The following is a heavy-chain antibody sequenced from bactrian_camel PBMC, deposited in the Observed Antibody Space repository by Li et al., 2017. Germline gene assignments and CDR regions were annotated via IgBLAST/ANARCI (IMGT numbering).Heavy chain of an antibody. V-gene: IGHV3S1*01. J-gene: IGHJ4*01. Sequence: HVQLVESGGASVHSGESLELSCQASGFTYATYCMGWFRQAPGKEREGVAAIDTDGRSAYHSDSVKGRFTVSRDNATDTLYLQMNSLKTEDSAVYYCAQNGVNWGGEYNSWGQGTQVTVS. CDR1: GFTYATYC. CDR3: AQNGVNWGGEYNS. D-gene: IGHD5*01. CDR2: IDTDGRSA.